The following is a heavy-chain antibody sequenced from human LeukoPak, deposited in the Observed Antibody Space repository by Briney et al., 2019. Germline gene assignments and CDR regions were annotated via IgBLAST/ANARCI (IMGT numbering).Heavy chain of an antibody. CDR1: GFTFRNYA. CDR2: IVGRGSST. J-gene: IGHJ4*02. Sequence: GASLRLSCAASGFTFRNYAMSWVRQAPGKGLEWVSAIVGRGSSTYYADSVKGRFTISRDNSKNTLYLQLNRLRAEDTAVYYCAKWGDYDILTGYYDSDYWGQGTLVTVSS. CDR3: AKWGDYDILTGYYDSDY. V-gene: IGHV3-23*01. D-gene: IGHD3-9*01.